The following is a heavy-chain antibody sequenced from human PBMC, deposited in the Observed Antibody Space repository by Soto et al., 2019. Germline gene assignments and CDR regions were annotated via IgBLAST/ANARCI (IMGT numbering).Heavy chain of an antibody. CDR3: ARDLYYYDSSGYPTYYYYYGMDV. V-gene: IGHV4-31*03. D-gene: IGHD3-22*01. CDR1: GGSISSGGYY. Sequence: SETLSLTCSVSGGSISSGGYYWCWIRQHPGTGLEWIGYIYYSGSTYYNPSLKSRVTISVDTSKNQFSLKLSSVTAADTAVYYCARDLYYYDSSGYPTYYYYYGMDVWGQGTTVTVSS. J-gene: IGHJ6*02. CDR2: IYYSGST.